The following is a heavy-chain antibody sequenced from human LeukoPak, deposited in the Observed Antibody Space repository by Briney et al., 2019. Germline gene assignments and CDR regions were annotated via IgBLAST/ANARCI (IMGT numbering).Heavy chain of an antibody. CDR1: GFTFSSYS. CDR3: ARDHESAYYYYYGMDV. J-gene: IGHJ6*02. V-gene: IGHV3-48*04. CDR2: ITSSSTI. Sequence: GGSLRLSCAASGFTFSSYSMNWVRQAPGKGLEWVSYITSSSTIYYADSVKGRFTISRDNAKNSLYLQMNSLRAEDTAVYYCARDHESAYYYYYGMDVWGQGTTVTVSS.